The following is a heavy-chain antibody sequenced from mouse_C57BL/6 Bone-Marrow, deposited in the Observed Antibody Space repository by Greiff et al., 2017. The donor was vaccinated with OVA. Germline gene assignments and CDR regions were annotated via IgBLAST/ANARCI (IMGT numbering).Heavy chain of an antibody. J-gene: IGHJ1*03. CDR1: GFNIKDDY. CDR3: NTDGYYPGRYFDV. CDR2: IDPENGDT. V-gene: IGHV14-4*01. Sequence: VQLQQSGAELVRPGASVKLSCTASGFNIKDDYMHWVKQRPEQGLEWIGWIDPENGDTEYASKFQGKATITADTSSNTAYLQLSSLTSEDTAVYYCNTDGYYPGRYFDVWGTGTAVTVSS. D-gene: IGHD2-3*01.